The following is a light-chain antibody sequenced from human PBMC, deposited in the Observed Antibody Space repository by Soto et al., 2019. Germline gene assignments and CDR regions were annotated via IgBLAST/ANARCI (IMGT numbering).Light chain of an antibody. V-gene: IGLV2-14*01. Sequence: QSALTQPASVSGSPGQSITISCTGTSSDVGGYNYVSWYQQYPGKVPKLMIYEVSNRPAGVSNRFSGSKSGNTASLTISGLQAEDEADHYCRAYAGSNNADGVGTGTKLTV. CDR3: RAYAGSNNADG. CDR2: EVS. CDR1: SSDVGGYNY. J-gene: IGLJ1*01.